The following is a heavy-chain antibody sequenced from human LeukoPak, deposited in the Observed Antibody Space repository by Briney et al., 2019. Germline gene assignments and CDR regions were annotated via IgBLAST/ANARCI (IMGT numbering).Heavy chain of an antibody. J-gene: IGHJ4*02. CDR1: GGTFSSYA. Sequence: HRASVKVSCKASGGTFSSYAISWVRQAPGQGLEWMGGIIPIFGTANYAQKFQGRVTITADESTSTAYMELSSLRSEDTAVYYCARDFGSSSDYWGQGTLVTVSS. CDR2: IIPIFGTA. CDR3: ARDFGSSSDY. V-gene: IGHV1-69*13. D-gene: IGHD6-6*01.